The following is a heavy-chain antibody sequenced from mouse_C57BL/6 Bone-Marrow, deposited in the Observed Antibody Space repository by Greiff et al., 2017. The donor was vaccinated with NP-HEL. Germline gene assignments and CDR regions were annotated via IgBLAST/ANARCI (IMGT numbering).Heavy chain of an antibody. CDR1: GFSLTSYG. CDR3: AKGGSYDGYYGYFDY. CDR2: IWRGGST. D-gene: IGHD2-3*01. V-gene: IGHV2-5*01. J-gene: IGHJ2*01. Sequence: QVQLKESGPGLVQPSQSLSITCTVSGFSLTSYGVHWVRQSPGKGLEWLGVIWRGGSTDYNAAFMSRLSITKDNSKSQVFFKMNSLQADDTAIYYCAKGGSYDGYYGYFDYWGQGTTLTVSS.